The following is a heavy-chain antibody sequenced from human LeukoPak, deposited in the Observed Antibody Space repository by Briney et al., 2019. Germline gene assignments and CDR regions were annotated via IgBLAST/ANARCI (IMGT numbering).Heavy chain of an antibody. CDR2: INPNSGGT. J-gene: IGHJ5*02. CDR1: GYTFTRYY. Sequence: ASVKVSCKASGYTFTRYYMHWVRQAPGQGLEWMGWINPNSGGTNYAQKFQGRVTMTRDTSISTAYMELSRLRSDDTAVYYCARDERRIQLWLSWFDPWGQGTLVTVSS. CDR3: ARDERRIQLWLSWFDP. D-gene: IGHD5-18*01. V-gene: IGHV1-2*02.